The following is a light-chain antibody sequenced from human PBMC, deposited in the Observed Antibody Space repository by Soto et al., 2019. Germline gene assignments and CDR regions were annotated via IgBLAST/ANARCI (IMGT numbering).Light chain of an antibody. CDR2: DAS. CDR1: QSLSRW. V-gene: IGKV1-5*01. J-gene: IGKJ3*01. Sequence: DSQVTQSPSTLSASVGDRVTITCRASQSLSRWVAWYQQKPGKAPRLLIYDASTLESGVPSRFSGSGFGTEFTLTISSLQPDDVGTDDCQRYDGYFGPGTKVEI. CDR3: QRYDGY.